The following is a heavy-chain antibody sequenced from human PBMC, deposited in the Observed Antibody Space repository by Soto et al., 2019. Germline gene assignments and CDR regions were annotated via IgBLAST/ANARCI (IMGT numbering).Heavy chain of an antibody. CDR1: GFTVNNNY. V-gene: IGHV3-53*01. D-gene: IGHD3-22*01. J-gene: IGHJ4*02. Sequence: GGSLRLSCAASGFTVNNNYMSWVRQAPGKGLEWVALIYSGGSTYYADSVKGRSTISRDNSKNTLYLQMNSLRAEDTAVYYCATYSSLDYWGQGTLVTSPQ. CDR2: IYSGGST. CDR3: ATYSSLDY.